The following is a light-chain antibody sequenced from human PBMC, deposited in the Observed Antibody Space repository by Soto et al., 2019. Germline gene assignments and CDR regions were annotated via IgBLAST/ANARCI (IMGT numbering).Light chain of an antibody. CDR1: QDINSW. CDR3: QQSKTFPLT. Sequence: DIQITQPPSSVSASVGDRVTITCRASQDINSWLTWYQQKPGKAPKVLIYIASRLPSGVPSRFSGRGSGTDFSLTISNLQPEDFATYFCQQSKTFPLTFGGGTKVDIK. CDR2: IAS. V-gene: IGKV1-12*01. J-gene: IGKJ4*01.